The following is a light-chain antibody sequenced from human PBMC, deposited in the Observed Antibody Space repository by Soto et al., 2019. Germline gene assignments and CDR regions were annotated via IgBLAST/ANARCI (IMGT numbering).Light chain of an antibody. CDR1: QDINNY. Sequence: DIQMTQSPSSLSASVGDRVTVTCRASQDINNYLAWYQQKPGKVPKLLIYAASTLQSGVPSRFSGSGSGTDFTLSISSLQPEDVATYYCQKYDSDPFTFVPGTKVDIK. CDR3: QKYDSDPFT. J-gene: IGKJ3*01. CDR2: AAS. V-gene: IGKV1-27*01.